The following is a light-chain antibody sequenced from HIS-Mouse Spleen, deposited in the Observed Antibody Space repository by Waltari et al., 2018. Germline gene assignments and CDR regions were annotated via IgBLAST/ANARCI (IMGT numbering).Light chain of an antibody. CDR3: YSTDSSGNRV. V-gene: IGLV3-10*01. Sequence: SYELTQPPSVSVSPGQTARTTCSGDALPKQYAYWYQQKSGQAPVLVIYEDSKRPSGSPERFSGSSSGTMATLTISGAQVEDEADYYCYSTDSSGNRVFGGGTKLTVL. CDR1: ALPKQY. CDR2: EDS. J-gene: IGLJ3*02.